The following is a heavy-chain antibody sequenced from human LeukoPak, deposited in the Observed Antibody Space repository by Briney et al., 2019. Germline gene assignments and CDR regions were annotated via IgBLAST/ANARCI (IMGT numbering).Heavy chain of an antibody. D-gene: IGHD3-22*01. CDR3: AKDGDITMIVVAWYYFDY. V-gene: IGHV3-30*18. Sequence: QFGGSLRLSCAASGFTFSSYGMHWVCQAPGKGLEWVAVISYDGSNKYYADSVKGRFTISRDNSKNTLYLQTNSLRAEDTAVYYCAKDGDITMIVVAWYYFDYWGQGTLVTVSS. CDR2: ISYDGSNK. J-gene: IGHJ4*02. CDR1: GFTFSSYG.